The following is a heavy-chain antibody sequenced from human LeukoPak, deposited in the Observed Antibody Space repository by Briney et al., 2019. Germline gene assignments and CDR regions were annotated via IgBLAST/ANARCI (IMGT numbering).Heavy chain of an antibody. D-gene: IGHD6-13*01. V-gene: IGHV3-23*01. CDR3: AKEGRSSWYFHEVDY. J-gene: IGHJ4*02. Sequence: PGGSLRLSCAASGFTFSSYAMSWVRQAPGKALECVSDTSVSGSRIYYADSVKGRFTISRDNSKNTLYLQMDSLRAEDTAVYYCAKEGRSSWYFHEVDYWGQGTLVTVSS. CDR1: GFTFSSYA. CDR2: TSVSGSRI.